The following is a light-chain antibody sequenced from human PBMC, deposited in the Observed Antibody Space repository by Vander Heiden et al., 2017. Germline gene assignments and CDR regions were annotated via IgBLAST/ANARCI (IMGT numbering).Light chain of an antibody. CDR1: SGRIASNY. CDR2: DNF. J-gene: IGLJ2*01. Sequence: NLMLTQPQSASESPGKTVTISCTGSSGRIASNYVQWYQQRPGSAPTTVIYDNFQRPSGVPDRFSASIDSSSNSASLTISGLKTEDEAHYYCQSYDHINVVFGGGTKLTVL. V-gene: IGLV6-57*02. CDR3: QSYDHINVV.